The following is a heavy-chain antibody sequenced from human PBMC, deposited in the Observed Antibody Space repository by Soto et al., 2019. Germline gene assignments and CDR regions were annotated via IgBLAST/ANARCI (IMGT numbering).Heavy chain of an antibody. J-gene: IGHJ4*02. CDR1: GDSMSSFTY. CDR2: IYQSGST. CDR3: ARGLNTAMDPWHFHS. D-gene: IGHD2-21*02. Sequence: KTSETLSLTCTVSGDSMSSFTYWTWVRLPPGKGLEWIGEIYQSGSTNYNPSLKSRVTISADKSNNQFSLRLSSVTAADTAVYYCARGLNTAMDPWHFHSWGQGTPVTAPQ. V-gene: IGHV4-4*02.